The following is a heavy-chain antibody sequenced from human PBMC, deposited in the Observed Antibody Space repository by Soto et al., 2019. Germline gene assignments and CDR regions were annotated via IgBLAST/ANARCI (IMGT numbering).Heavy chain of an antibody. CDR3: ARDRGGGFGHDFWTPNEY. Sequence: PVGSLRLSCAFSVFSFRNYAMTCVRQAPGKWLEWVSGISDSGSRTYYADSVKGRFTISRDNAKNTLFLQMDSLRVEDTAVYFCARDRGGGFGHDFWTPNEYWGQGSLFTVS. J-gene: IGHJ4*02. D-gene: IGHD5-12*01. V-gene: IGHV3-23*01. CDR1: VFSFRNYA. CDR2: ISDSGSRT.